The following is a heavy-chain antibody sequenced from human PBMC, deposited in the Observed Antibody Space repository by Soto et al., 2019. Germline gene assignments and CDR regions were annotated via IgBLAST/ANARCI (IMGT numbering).Heavy chain of an antibody. D-gene: IGHD1-26*01. J-gene: IGHJ3*01. V-gene: IGHV1-8*01. CDR3: ARGIVGGSTRAFDL. CDR1: GYTFTRHD. CDR2: MNPNSGET. Sequence: GGSVKVSCKASGYTFTRHDVNWVRQAPGQGPEWMGWMNPNSGETGYAQIFQGRVKMTRDTSISTAYLEVSSLRSGDTAIYFCARGIVGGSTRAFDLWGQGTMVTVSS.